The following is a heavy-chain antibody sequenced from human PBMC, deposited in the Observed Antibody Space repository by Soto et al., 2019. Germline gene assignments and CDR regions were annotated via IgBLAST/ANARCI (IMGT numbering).Heavy chain of an antibody. CDR3: AKETIAVAGPNYFDF. Sequence: VGSLRLSGVGSGFNFGDYGMHWVRHTPGKGLEWVAVIGNDGAARFYGDSVKGRFTISRDNSRSTFFLQMSSLRPEDTAIYYCAKETIAVAGPNYFDFWGQGTQVTVSS. CDR1: GFNFGDYG. J-gene: IGHJ4*02. V-gene: IGHV3-30*18. CDR2: IGNDGAAR. D-gene: IGHD6-19*01.